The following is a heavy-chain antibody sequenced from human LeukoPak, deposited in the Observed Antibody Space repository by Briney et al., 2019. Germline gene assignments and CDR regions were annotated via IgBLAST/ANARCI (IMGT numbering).Heavy chain of an antibody. J-gene: IGHJ4*02. CDR3: ARSNYAILTGYSLYFDY. CDR2: IYVSGST. D-gene: IGHD3-9*01. Sequence: PSETLSLTCTVSGGSISSYYWSRIRQPAGKGLEWIGRIYVSGSTNYNPSLKSRVTMSVDTSKNQFSLRLSSVTAADTAVYYCARSNYAILTGYSLYFDYWGQGTLVTVPS. CDR1: GGSISSYY. V-gene: IGHV4-4*07.